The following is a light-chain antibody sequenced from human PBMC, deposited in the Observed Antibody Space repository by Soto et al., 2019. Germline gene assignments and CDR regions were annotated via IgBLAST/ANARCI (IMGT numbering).Light chain of an antibody. CDR2: DVS. CDR1: SSDVGGYNY. J-gene: IGLJ2*01. CDR3: SSYTSSSTVV. V-gene: IGLV2-14*01. Sequence: QSALTQPASVSGSTGQSITISCTGTSSDVGGYNYVSWYQQHPGKAPKLMLSDVSNRPSGVSNRFSGSKSGNTASLTISGLQAEDEADYYCSSYTSSSTVVFGGGTKLTVL.